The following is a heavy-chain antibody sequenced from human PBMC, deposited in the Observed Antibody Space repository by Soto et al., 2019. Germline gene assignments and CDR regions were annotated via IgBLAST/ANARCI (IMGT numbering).Heavy chain of an antibody. V-gene: IGHV2-5*02. CDR1: GFSLSTSGVA. D-gene: IGHD5-12*01. CDR3: VHRQDNGYDWGYFDY. Sequence: QITVKESGPTLVKPTQTLTLTCTDSGFSLSTSGVAVAWIRQPPGKALEWLALLYWDDDERYSPPLRSRLTITKDNSKNQVVLTMTNMDPVDTGTYCCVHRQDNGYDWGYFDYWGQGSLVAVSS. CDR2: LYWDDDE. J-gene: IGHJ4*02.